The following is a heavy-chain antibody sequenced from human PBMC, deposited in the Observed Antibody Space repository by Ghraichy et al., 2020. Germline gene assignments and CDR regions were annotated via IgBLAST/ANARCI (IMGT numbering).Heavy chain of an antibody. D-gene: IGHD1-1*01. CDR1: GFTIRSYS. Sequence: GSLRLSCAGSGFTIRSYSMSWVRQAPGKGLEWVSAISYRGGETFYADSVKGRFTISKDTSKNTLSLQMDSLRAEDTAVYFCAIVYKTDLDYWGQGTLVTVSS. CDR2: ISYRGGET. CDR3: AIVYKTDLDY. J-gene: IGHJ4*02. V-gene: IGHV3-23*01.